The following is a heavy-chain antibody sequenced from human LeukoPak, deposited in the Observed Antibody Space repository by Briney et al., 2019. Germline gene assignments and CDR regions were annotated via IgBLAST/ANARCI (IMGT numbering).Heavy chain of an antibody. D-gene: IGHD6-19*01. Sequence: GGSLRLSCAASGFTFSSYSMNWVRRAPGKGLEWVSYISSSSSTIYYADSVKGRFTISRDNAKNSLYPQMNSLRDEDTAVYYCARDLPPGSSGWYLGYWGQGTLVTVSS. V-gene: IGHV3-48*02. CDR1: GFTFSSYS. J-gene: IGHJ4*02. CDR3: ARDLPPGSSGWYLGY. CDR2: ISSSSSTI.